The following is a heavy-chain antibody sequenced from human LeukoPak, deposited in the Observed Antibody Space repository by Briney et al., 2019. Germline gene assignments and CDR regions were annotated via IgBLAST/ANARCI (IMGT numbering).Heavy chain of an antibody. CDR3: ATAKYSSGWYGAFDI. D-gene: IGHD6-19*01. V-gene: IGHV1-18*01. CDR1: GYTFTSYG. CDR2: ISAYNGNT. Sequence: GASVKVSCKASGYTFTSYGISWVRQAPGQGLEWMGWISAYNGNTNYAQKLQGRVTMTEDTSTDTAYMELSSLRSEDAAVYYCATAKYSSGWYGAFDIWGQGTMVTVSS. J-gene: IGHJ3*02.